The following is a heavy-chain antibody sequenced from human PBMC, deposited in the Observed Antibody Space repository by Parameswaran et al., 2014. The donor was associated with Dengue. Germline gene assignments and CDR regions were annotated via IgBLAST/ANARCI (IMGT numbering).Heavy chain of an antibody. D-gene: IGHD3-3*01. V-gene: IGHV3-30*18. Sequence: GGSLRLSCAASGFTFSSYSMNWVRQAPGKGLEWVAVISYDGSNKYYADSVKGRFTISRDNSKNTLYLQMNSLRAEDTAVYYCAKDQGEHVLRFLEWSAGMDVWGQGTTVTVSS. J-gene: IGHJ6*02. CDR3: AKDQGEHVLRFLEWSAGMDV. CDR2: ISYDGSNK. CDR1: GFTFSSYS.